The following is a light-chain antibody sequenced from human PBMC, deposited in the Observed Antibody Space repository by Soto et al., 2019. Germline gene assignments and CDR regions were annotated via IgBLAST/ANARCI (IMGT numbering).Light chain of an antibody. CDR2: AAS. CDR1: QGISDY. Sequence: DIQMTQSPSSLSAFLGDRVTITCRASQGISDYLVWYQQKPGKVPKLLIYAASTLQSGVPPRFSGTGSGTDSTLTLSSPPPEDGANYYCQNQYSAPFTSGPGTKVDIK. J-gene: IGKJ3*01. V-gene: IGKV1-27*01. CDR3: QNQYSAPFT.